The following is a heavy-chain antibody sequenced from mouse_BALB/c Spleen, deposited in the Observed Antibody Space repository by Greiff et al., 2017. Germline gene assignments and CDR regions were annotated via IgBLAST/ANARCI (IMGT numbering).Heavy chain of an antibody. CDR2: ISSGGSYT. V-gene: IGHV5-9-4*01. D-gene: IGHD2-4*01. J-gene: IGHJ3*01. CDR1: GFTFSSYA. Sequence: DVQLVESGGGLVKLGGSLKLSCAASGFTFSSYAMSWVRQSPEKRLEWVAEISSGGSYTYYPDTVTGRFTISRDNAKNTLYLEMSSLRSEDTAMYYCAGITTGAFAYWGQGTLVTVSA. CDR3: AGITTGAFAY.